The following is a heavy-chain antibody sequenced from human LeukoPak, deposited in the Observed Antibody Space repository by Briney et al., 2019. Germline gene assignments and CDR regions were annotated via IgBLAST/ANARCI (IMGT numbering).Heavy chain of an antibody. D-gene: IGHD1-14*01. CDR2: IYYSGST. V-gene: IGHV4-59*01. Sequence: SGTLSLTCSVSGDSIKSYYWSWVRQPPGKGLEWIGYIYYSGSTNYSPSLKSRVTISLDTSKNHFSLKLSSVTAADTAVYYCARAPTRIAFDIWGQGTMVTVSS. CDR1: GDSIKSYY. J-gene: IGHJ3*02. CDR3: ARAPTRIAFDI.